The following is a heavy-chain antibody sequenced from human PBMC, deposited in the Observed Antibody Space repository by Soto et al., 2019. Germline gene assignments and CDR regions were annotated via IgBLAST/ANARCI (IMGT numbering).Heavy chain of an antibody. CDR2: ISGSGGST. Sequence: PGGSLRLSCAASGFTFSSYAMSWVRQAPGKGQEWVSAISGSGGSTYYADSVKGRFTISRDNSKNTLYLQMNSLRAEDTAVYYCAKDQGYCSSTSCYSIDYYYYYGMDVWGQGTTVTVSS. D-gene: IGHD2-2*01. CDR3: AKDQGYCSSTSCYSIDYYYYYGMDV. V-gene: IGHV3-23*01. J-gene: IGHJ6*02. CDR1: GFTFSSYA.